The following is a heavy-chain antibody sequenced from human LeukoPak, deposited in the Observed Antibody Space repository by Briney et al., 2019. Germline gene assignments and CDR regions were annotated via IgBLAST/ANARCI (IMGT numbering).Heavy chain of an antibody. D-gene: IGHD3-22*01. CDR3: ARVLSADSPGFQH. V-gene: IGHV3-74*01. CDR2: IDSDGSGT. J-gene: IGHJ1*01. CDR1: GYTFSSFW. Sequence: GGSLRLSCAASGYTFSSFWIHWVRQAPGKGLEWVARIDSDGSGTRYADSVKGRFTISRDNAKNTLYLQMNSLRAEDMAVYYCARVLSADSPGFQHWGQGTLVTVSS.